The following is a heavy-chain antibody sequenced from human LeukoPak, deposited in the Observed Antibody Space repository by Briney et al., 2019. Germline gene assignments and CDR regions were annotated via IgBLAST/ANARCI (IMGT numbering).Heavy chain of an antibody. Sequence: PGGSLRLSCVASGFSLSGYWMYWVRQAPGKGLMYISRNNGDGSTTNYADVVKGRFTMSRDNVKNTLYLQMNSLRVEDTAEYYCARDPRNVGLAPWGQGTLVTVSS. V-gene: IGHV3-74*01. D-gene: IGHD2-15*01. CDR3: ARDPRNVGLAP. J-gene: IGHJ5*02. CDR2: NNGDGSTT. CDR1: GFSLSGYW.